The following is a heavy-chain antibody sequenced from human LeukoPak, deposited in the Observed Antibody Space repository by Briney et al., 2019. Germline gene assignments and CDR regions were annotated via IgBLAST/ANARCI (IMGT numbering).Heavy chain of an antibody. Sequence: PGGSLRLSCAASGFTFSSYSMNWVRQAPGKGLEWVSSISSSSSYIYYADSMKGRFTISRDNSKNTLYLQMNSLRAEDTAVYYCAKDPYDFWSGYFWRWFDPWGQGTLVTVSS. J-gene: IGHJ5*02. CDR2: ISSSSSYI. V-gene: IGHV3-21*04. CDR1: GFTFSSYS. CDR3: AKDPYDFWSGYFWRWFDP. D-gene: IGHD3-3*01.